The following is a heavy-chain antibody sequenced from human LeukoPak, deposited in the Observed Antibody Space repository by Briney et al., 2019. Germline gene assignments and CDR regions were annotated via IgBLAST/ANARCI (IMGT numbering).Heavy chain of an antibody. CDR3: AKDWGNRFEY. J-gene: IGHJ4*02. V-gene: IGHV3-30*04. Sequence: GGSLRLSCAASGFTFSTYAVHWVRQAPGKGLEWVATISYDGSNEYYPDSVKGRFTISRDNSKNTLYLQMNSLRAEDTAVYYCAKDWGNRFEYWGQGTLVTVSS. D-gene: IGHD1-14*01. CDR1: GFTFSTYA. CDR2: ISYDGSNE.